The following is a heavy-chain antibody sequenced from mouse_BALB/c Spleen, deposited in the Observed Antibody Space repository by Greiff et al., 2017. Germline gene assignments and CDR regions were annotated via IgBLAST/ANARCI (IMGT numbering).Heavy chain of an antibody. CDR1: GFTFSSYG. D-gene: IGHD2-4*01. CDR3: ARHDDYDVTYYYAMDY. V-gene: IGHV5-6*01. J-gene: IGHJ4*01. Sequence: EVKLQESGGDLVKPGGSLKLSCAASGFTFSSYGMSWVRQTPDKRLEWVATISSGGSYTYYPDSVKGRFTISRDNAKNTLYLQMSSLKSEDTAMYYCARHDDYDVTYYYAMDYWGQGTSVTVSS. CDR2: ISSGGSYT.